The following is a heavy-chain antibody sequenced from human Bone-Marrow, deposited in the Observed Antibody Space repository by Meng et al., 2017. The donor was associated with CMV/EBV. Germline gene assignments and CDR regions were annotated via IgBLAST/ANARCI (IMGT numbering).Heavy chain of an antibody. CDR1: GFTFSSYA. Sequence: GESLKISCAASGFTFSSYAMSWVRQAPGKGLEWVSVIYSGGSSTYYADSVKGRFTISRDNSKNTLYLQMNSLRAEDTAVYYCAREDDYFYYYYGMDVWGQGTTVTVSS. V-gene: IGHV3-23*03. CDR3: AREDDYFYYYYGMDV. CDR2: IYSGGSST. J-gene: IGHJ6*02. D-gene: IGHD2/OR15-2a*01.